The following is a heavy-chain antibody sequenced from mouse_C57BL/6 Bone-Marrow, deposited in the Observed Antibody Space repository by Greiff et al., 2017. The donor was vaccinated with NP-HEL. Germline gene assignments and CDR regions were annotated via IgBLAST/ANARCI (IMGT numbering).Heavy chain of an antibody. D-gene: IGHD2-1*01. V-gene: IGHV1-52*01. CDR1: GYTFTSYW. CDR2: IDPSDSET. CDR3: ARDGNYLGDFDY. J-gene: IGHJ2*01. Sequence: QVQLQQPGAELVRPGSSVKLSCKASGYTFTSYWMHWVKQRPIQGLEWIGNIDPSDSETHYNQKFKDKATLTVDKSSSTAYMQLSSLTSEDSAVYYCARDGNYLGDFDYWGKGTTLTVSS.